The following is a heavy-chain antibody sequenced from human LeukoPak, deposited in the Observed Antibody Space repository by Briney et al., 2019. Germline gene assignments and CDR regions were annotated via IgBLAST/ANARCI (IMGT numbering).Heavy chain of an antibody. CDR1: GYTFTGYY. V-gene: IGHV1-2*02. CDR2: INPNSGGT. Sequence: ASVKVSYKASGYTFTGYYMHWVRQAPGQGLEWMGWINPNSGGTNYAQKFQGRVTMTRDTSISTAYMELSRLRSDDTAVYYCARDLGRFSGALNWFDPWGQGTLVTVSS. D-gene: IGHD3-3*01. J-gene: IGHJ5*02. CDR3: ARDLGRFSGALNWFDP.